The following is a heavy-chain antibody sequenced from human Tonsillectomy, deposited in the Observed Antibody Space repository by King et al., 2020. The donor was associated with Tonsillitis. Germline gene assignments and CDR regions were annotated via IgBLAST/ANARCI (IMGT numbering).Heavy chain of an antibody. D-gene: IGHD5-24*01. CDR2: IYYSGST. CDR3: ARSPKRWLQSEDY. J-gene: IGHJ4*02. CDR1: GGSISSSSYY. Sequence: QMQLQESGPGLVKPSETLSLTCTVSGGSISSSSYYWGWIRQPPGKGLEWIGSIYYSGSTYYNPSLKSRVTISVDTSRNQFSLKLSSVTAADTAVYYCARSPKRWLQSEDYWGQGTLVTVSS. V-gene: IGHV4-39*01.